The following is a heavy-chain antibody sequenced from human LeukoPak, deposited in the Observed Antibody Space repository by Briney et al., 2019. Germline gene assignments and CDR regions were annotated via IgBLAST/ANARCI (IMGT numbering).Heavy chain of an antibody. Sequence: ASVKVSCKASGGTFSSYAISWVRQAPGQGLEWMGRIIPILGIANYAQKFQGRVTITADKSTSTAYMELSSLRSEDTAVYYCARLRGRYYDSSDYWGQGTLVTVSS. V-gene: IGHV1-69*04. CDR3: ARLRGRYYDSSDY. J-gene: IGHJ4*02. D-gene: IGHD3-22*01. CDR2: IIPILGIA. CDR1: GGTFSSYA.